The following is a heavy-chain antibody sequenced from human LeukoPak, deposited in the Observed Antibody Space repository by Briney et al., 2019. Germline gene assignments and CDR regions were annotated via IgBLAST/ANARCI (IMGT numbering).Heavy chain of an antibody. D-gene: IGHD3-3*01. J-gene: IGHJ4*02. CDR2: ISGSGGST. V-gene: IGHV3-23*01. Sequence: GGSLRLSCAASGFTFSSYAMSWVRQAPGKGLEWVSAISGSGGSTYYADSVKGRFTISRDNSKNTLYLQMNSLRAEDTAVYYCAKVVSWGITIFGVATHFDYWGQGTLVTVSS. CDR3: AKVVSWGITIFGVATHFDY. CDR1: GFTFSSYA.